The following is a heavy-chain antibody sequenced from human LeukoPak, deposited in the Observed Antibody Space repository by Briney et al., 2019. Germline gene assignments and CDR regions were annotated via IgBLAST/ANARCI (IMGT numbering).Heavy chain of an antibody. CDR1: GGTFSSYA. CDR2: LIPIFGTA. CDR3: ASASDTTNYYYYYMDV. D-gene: IGHD1-14*01. J-gene: IGHJ6*03. Sequence: SVKVSCKASGGTFSSYAISWVRQAPGQGLEWMGGLIPIFGTANYAQKFQGRVTITADESTSTAYMELSSLRSEDTAVYYCASASDTTNYYYYYMDVWGKGTTVTVSS. V-gene: IGHV1-69*13.